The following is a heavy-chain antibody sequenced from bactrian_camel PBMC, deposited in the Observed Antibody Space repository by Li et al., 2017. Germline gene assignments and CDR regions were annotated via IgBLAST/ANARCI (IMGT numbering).Heavy chain of an antibody. J-gene: IGHJ4*01. CDR2: IDTRDRTE. Sequence: VQLVESGGGSVQAGGSLRLSCVVSRFTYSSYCMGWFRQAPGKEREAVAAIDTRDRTEWYSDSVKGRFTITHDNAKNTLYLQMNSLSPEDTGTYYCAAQPYCRGDYLRPRSFTWWGQGTQVTFS. CDR3: AAQPYCRGDYLRPRSFTW. CDR1: RFTYSSYC. V-gene: IGHV3S1*01. D-gene: IGHD1*01.